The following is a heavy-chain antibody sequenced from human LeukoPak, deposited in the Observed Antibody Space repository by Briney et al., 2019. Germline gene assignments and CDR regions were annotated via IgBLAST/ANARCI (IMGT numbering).Heavy chain of an antibody. Sequence: SVKVSCKASGGTFSSYAISWVRQAPGQGLEWMGGIIPIFGTANYAQKFQGRVTMTRNTSISTAYMELSSLRSEDTAVYYCARAHYDYVWGRPEDIWGQGTMVTVSS. CDR1: GGTFSSYA. CDR3: ARAHYDYVWGRPEDI. V-gene: IGHV1-69*05. D-gene: IGHD3-16*01. J-gene: IGHJ3*02. CDR2: IIPIFGTA.